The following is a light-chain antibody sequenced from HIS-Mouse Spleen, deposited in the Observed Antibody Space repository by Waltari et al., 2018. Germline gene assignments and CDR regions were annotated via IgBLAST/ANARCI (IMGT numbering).Light chain of an antibody. CDR3: QSYDSSNVV. V-gene: IGLV6-57*02. CDR2: EDN. CDR1: SGSIASNY. Sequence: NFMLTQPHSVSESPGKTVTISCTGSSGSIASNYVQWYQQRPGSAPTTVIYEDNQRPSGVPDRFFGSIDSSSNSASLTISGLKTEDEADYYCQSYDSSNVVFGGGTKLTVL. J-gene: IGLJ2*01.